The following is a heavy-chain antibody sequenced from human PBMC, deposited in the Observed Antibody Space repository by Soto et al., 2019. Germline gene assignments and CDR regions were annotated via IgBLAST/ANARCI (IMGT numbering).Heavy chain of an antibody. V-gene: IGHV1-2*04. J-gene: IGHJ6*02. CDR3: ARGSWVTRKAETTISYYYGMDV. Sequence: GASVKVSCKASGYTFTGYYMHWVRQAPGQGLEWMGWINPNSGGTNYAQKFQGWVAMTRDTSISTAYMELSRLRSDDTAVYYCARGSWVTRKAETTISYYYGMDVWGQGTTVTVSS. CDR2: INPNSGGT. CDR1: GYTFTGYY. D-gene: IGHD1-1*01.